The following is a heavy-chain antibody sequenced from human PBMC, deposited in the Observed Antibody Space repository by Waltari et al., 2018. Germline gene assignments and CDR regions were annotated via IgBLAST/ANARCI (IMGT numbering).Heavy chain of an antibody. CDR2: ISGSGGST. J-gene: IGHJ4*02. V-gene: IGHV3-23*01. Sequence: EVQLLESGGGLVQPGGSLRLSCAASGFTFSSYAMSWVRQAPGKGLEWVSAISGSGGSTYYADSVKGRFTISRDNSKNTLYLQMNSLRAEDTAVYYCATDIAAAGGGDYWGQGTLVTVSS. D-gene: IGHD6-13*01. CDR3: ATDIAAAGGGDY. CDR1: GFTFSSYA.